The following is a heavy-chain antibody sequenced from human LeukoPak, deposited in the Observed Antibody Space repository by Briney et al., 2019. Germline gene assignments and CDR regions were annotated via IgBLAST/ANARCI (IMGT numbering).Heavy chain of an antibody. J-gene: IGHJ6*03. CDR2: IFYTGNT. D-gene: IGHD3-22*01. CDR1: GGSIISSSYY. Sequence: SETLSLTCTVSGGSIISSSYYWGWIRQPPGKGLEWIGTIFYTGNTYYNSSLKSRVTISLDTSKNQSSLNLSSVTAADTAVYYCTRGSIAYYYMDVWGKGTTVTISS. CDR3: TRGSIAYYYMDV. V-gene: IGHV4-39*07.